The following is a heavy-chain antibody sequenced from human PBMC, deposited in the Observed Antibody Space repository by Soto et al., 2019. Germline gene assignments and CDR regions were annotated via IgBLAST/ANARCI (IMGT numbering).Heavy chain of an antibody. CDR1: GFTFRSYG. CDR2: IYRSTIT. Sequence: QVQLVESGGGVVQPGRSLRLSCAASGFTFRSYGMHWVRQAPAKGLEWVAVIYRSTITYYADSVKGRFTISRDNSKNTLYLQMNSLRAEDTAVYYCARVVTGFDDWGQGTLVTVSS. V-gene: IGHV3-33*08. D-gene: IGHD2-21*02. CDR3: ARVVTGFDD. J-gene: IGHJ4*02.